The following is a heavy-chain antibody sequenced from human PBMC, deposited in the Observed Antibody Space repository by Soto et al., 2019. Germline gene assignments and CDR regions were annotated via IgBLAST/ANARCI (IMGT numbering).Heavy chain of an antibody. CDR3: ATMATFGSLNWFDP. D-gene: IGHD3-10*01. CDR1: GYTFTDYF. CDR2: MNPGSGDT. V-gene: IGHV1-8*02. Sequence: GASVKVSCKASGYTFTDYFIHWVRQATGQGLEWMGWMNPGSGDTGYAQKFQGRVTMTRDISIATAYMELSSLRSDDTAIYYCATMATFGSLNWFDPWGQGTLVTVSS. J-gene: IGHJ5*02.